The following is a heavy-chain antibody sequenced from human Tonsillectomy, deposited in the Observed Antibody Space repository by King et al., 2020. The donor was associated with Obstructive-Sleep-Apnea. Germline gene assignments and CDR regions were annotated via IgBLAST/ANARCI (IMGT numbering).Heavy chain of an antibody. CDR1: GYSFTNYW. CDR3: VREGGVD. J-gene: IGHJ4*01. CDR2: IDPDDSYT. D-gene: IGHD3-16*01. Sequence: QLVESGAEMKKPGESLSISCRCSGYSFTNYWITWVRQMHGKGLEWMGRIDPDDSYTDYSPSFQGRFTMSIDTSITTAYLQWSSLKASDTAMYYCVREGGVDWGRGTLVTVSS. V-gene: IGHV5-10-1*01.